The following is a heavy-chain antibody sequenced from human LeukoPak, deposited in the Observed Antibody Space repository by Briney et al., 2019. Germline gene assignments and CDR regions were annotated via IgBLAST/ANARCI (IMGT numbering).Heavy chain of an antibody. V-gene: IGHV1-46*01. CDR3: ARGKTMGDY. CDR2: VNPSGGST. CDR1: GYTVIIYY. D-gene: IGHD4/OR15-4a*01. Sequence: ASVKVSCKASGYTVIIYYIHWVRQAPGQGLEWMGTVNPSGGSTNYAQKFQGRITMTRDTSTSTVYMELSSLKSEDTAVYYCARGKTMGDYWGQGTRVTVSS. J-gene: IGHJ4*02.